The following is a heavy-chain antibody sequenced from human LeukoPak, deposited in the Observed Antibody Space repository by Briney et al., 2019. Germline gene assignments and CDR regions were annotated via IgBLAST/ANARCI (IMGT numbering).Heavy chain of an antibody. D-gene: IGHD3-22*01. CDR2: IIPIFGTA. J-gene: IGHJ4*02. Sequence: ASVKVSCKASGGTFSSYAISWVRQAPGQGLEWMGGIIPIFGTANYAQKFQGRVTITADESTSTAYMELSSLRSEDTAVYYCARDRYDSSGYHYWGQGTLVTVSS. CDR1: GGTFSSYA. CDR3: ARDRYDSSGYHY. V-gene: IGHV1-69*01.